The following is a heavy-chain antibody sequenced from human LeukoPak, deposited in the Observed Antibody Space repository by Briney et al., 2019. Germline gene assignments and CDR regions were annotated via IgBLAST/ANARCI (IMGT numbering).Heavy chain of an antibody. Sequence: ASVKVSCKASGHTFTGYYVYWVRQAPGQGLEWMGWMNPNVGGANFPQKSQGRVTVTSDPAISAAYMELRRLRADDPAVYYCARGVFGESLESWGQGTLVTVSS. CDR2: MNPNVGGA. J-gene: IGHJ4*02. CDR3: ARGVFGESLES. D-gene: IGHD3-10*02. V-gene: IGHV1-2*02. CDR1: GHTFTGYY.